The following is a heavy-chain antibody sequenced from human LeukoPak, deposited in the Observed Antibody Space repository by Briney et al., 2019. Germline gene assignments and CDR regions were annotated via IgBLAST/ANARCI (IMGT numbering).Heavy chain of an antibody. Sequence: SETLSLTCTVSDDSITIYYWSWIRQPPGKGLEWIGYIYYSGSTNYNPSLKSRVTISVDTSKNQFSLKLSSVTAADTAVYYCARASENWNDEVLEGYYYYYYMDVWGKGTTVTVSS. CDR1: DDSITIYY. V-gene: IGHV4-59*01. J-gene: IGHJ6*03. CDR2: IYYSGST. D-gene: IGHD1-1*01. CDR3: ARASENWNDEVLEGYYYYYYMDV.